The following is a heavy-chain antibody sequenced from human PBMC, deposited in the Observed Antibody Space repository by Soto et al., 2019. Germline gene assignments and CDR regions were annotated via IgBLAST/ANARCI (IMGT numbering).Heavy chain of an antibody. J-gene: IGHJ4*02. Sequence: QVQLVQSGAEVKKPGSSVIVSCKASGGSFNSHSINWVRQAPGQGLQWVGRFIPILGLANYAQSFQGRVTITADKSTSTAYMELSSLRSDDTAVYYCARPSSHTATTGTFNYWGQGTPVTVSS. D-gene: IGHD1-1*01. CDR1: GGSFNSHS. CDR3: ARPSSHTATTGTFNY. V-gene: IGHV1-69*02. CDR2: FIPILGLA.